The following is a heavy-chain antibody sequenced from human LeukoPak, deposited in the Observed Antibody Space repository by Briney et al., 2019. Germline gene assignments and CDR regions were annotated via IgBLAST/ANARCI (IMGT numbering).Heavy chain of an antibody. CDR2: IYYSGST. D-gene: IGHD6-13*01. J-gene: IGHJ6*03. CDR1: GGSISSNSYY. Sequence: SETLSLTCTVSGGSISSNSYYWGWLPQPPGKGLGWIGCIYYSGSTNYNPSLKSRDTISVDTSKNQYSLTLSSVTSADTAVYYCARVPVYSSSWPEIYYYYYMDVWGKGTTVTVSS. CDR3: ARVPVYSSSWPEIYYYYYMDV. V-gene: IGHV4-39*07.